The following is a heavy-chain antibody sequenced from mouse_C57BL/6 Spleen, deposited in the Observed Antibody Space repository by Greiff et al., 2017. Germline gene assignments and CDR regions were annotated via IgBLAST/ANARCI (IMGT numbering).Heavy chain of an antibody. CDR3: ARSTTVVAYDFDG. CDR1: GYAFTNYL. D-gene: IGHD1-1*01. J-gene: IGHJ2*01. V-gene: IGHV1-54*01. CDR2: INPGSGGT. Sequence: QVQLQQSGAELVRPGTSVKVSCEASGYAFTNYLIEWVKQRPGQGLEWIGVINPGSGGTNYNEKFKGKATLTADKSSSTVYMQLSSLTSEDSAVYFCARSTTVVAYDFDGGGQGTTLTVAS.